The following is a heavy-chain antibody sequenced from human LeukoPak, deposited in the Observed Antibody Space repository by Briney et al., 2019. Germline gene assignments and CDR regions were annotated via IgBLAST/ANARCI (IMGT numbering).Heavy chain of an antibody. J-gene: IGHJ4*02. CDR3: ARGDDYYDSSGYLSYFDY. D-gene: IGHD3-22*01. Sequence: SETLSLTCTVSGGSISSYYWSWIRQPPGKGLEWIGYIYYSGSTNYNPSLKSRVTISVDTSKNQFSLKLSSMTAADTAVYYCARGDDYYDSSGYLSYFDYWGQGTLVTVSS. V-gene: IGHV4-59*01. CDR2: IYYSGST. CDR1: GGSISSYY.